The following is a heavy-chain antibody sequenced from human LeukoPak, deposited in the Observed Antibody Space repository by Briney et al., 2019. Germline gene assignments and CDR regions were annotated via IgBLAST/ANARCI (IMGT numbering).Heavy chain of an antibody. V-gene: IGHV4-59*01. Sequence: PSETLSLTCTVSGGSISSYYWSWIRQPPGKGLEWIGYIYYSESTNYNPSLKSRVTISVDTSKNQFSLKLSSVTAADTAVYYCARGAQYYYYYYMDVWGKGTTVTVSS. J-gene: IGHJ6*03. CDR3: ARGAQYYYYYYMDV. CDR1: GGSISSYY. CDR2: IYYSEST.